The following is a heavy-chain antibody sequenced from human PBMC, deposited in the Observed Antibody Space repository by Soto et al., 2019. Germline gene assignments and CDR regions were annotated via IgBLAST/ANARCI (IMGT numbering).Heavy chain of an antibody. V-gene: IGHV4-39*01. CDR3: ARQNFYGSGSYLADWAS. D-gene: IGHD3-10*01. J-gene: IGHJ5*02. Sequence: SETLSLTCTVSGGSISSSSYYWGWIRQPPGKGLEWIGSIYYSGSTYYNPSLKSRVTISVDTSKNQFSLKLSPVTAADTAVYYCARQNFYGSGSYLADWASWGQGTLVTVSS. CDR1: GGSISSSSYY. CDR2: IYYSGST.